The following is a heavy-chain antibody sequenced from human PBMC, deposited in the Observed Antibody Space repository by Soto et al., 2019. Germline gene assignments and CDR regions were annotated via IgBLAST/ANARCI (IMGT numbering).Heavy chain of an antibody. V-gene: IGHV3-11*01. CDR1: GFTFSDYY. J-gene: IGHJ6*03. CDR3: ARDQGGDSSGWPYYYYYYMDV. Sequence: GGSLRLSCAASGFTFSDYYMSWIRQAPGKGLEWVSYISSSGSTIYYADSVKGRFTISRDNAKNSLYLQMNSLRAEDTAVYYCARDQGGDSSGWPYYYYYYMDVWGKGTTVTVSS. D-gene: IGHD6-19*01. CDR2: ISSSGSTI.